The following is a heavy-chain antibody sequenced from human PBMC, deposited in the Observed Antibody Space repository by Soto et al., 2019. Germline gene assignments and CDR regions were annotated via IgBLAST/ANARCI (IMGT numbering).Heavy chain of an antibody. D-gene: IGHD4-17*01. J-gene: IGHJ4*02. V-gene: IGHV4-34*01. CDR2: IYHSGNT. Sequence: QEQLQQWGAGLLKPSETLSLTCVVYGGSFSGYYWSWIRQPPGKGLEWIGEIYHSGNTNYNPSLKRRVTISIDTSKNQFSLKLNSVTAADTAVYYCARGPAVTLPWDFIDSWGQGTLVAVSS. CDR3: ARGPAVTLPWDFIDS. CDR1: GGSFSGYY.